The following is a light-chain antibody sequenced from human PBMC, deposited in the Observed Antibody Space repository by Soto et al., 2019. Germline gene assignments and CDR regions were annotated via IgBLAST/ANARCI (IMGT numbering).Light chain of an antibody. J-gene: IGKJ5*01. CDR2: SAS. V-gene: IGKV3D-20*02. CDR3: QQRSDWIT. Sequence: ILLRQSPSTLPLSPGERATLSCGASQSVRSNDLVWYQQKPGQAPSPLIHSASPRVTGIPDRLSGSGSGTDFTLTISSLEPEDFAVYYCQQRSDWITFGQGTRVEIK. CDR1: QSVRSND.